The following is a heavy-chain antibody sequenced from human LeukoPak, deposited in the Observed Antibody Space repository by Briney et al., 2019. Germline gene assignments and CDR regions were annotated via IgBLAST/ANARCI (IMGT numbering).Heavy chain of an antibody. V-gene: IGHV1-18*01. CDR2: IGAHNGDT. J-gene: IGHJ4*02. Sequence: ASVKVSCKASGYTFSSYAISWVRQAPGQGLEWMGWIGAHNGDTNHAQQLQGRVTMTTDTSTRTAYMELRSLRSEDTAVYYCARGEFICTINTCYASALDSWGQGTLVTVSS. D-gene: IGHD2-2*01. CDR3: ARGEFICTINTCYASALDS. CDR1: GYTFSSYA.